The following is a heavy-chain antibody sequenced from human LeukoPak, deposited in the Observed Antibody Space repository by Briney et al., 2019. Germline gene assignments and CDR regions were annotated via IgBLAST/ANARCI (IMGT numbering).Heavy chain of an antibody. CDR1: GGSISSYY. J-gene: IGHJ4*02. Sequence: SETLSLTCTVSGGSISSYYWSWIRQPAGKGLEWIGRICTSGSTNYNPSLKSRVTMSVDTSKNQFSLKLSSVTAADTAVYYCAREMGYSSSSPLDYWGQGTLVTVSS. CDR2: ICTSGST. CDR3: AREMGYSSSSPLDY. D-gene: IGHD6-13*01. V-gene: IGHV4-4*07.